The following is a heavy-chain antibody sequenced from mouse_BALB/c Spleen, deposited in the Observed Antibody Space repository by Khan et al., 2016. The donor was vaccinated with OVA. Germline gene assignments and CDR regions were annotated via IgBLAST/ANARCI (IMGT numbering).Heavy chain of an antibody. J-gene: IGHJ1*01. CDR3: ARWATWYFDV. CDR2: IYPGGYFT. V-gene: IGHV1-63*02. D-gene: IGHD3-1*01. Sequence: VQLQQSGGEVVRPGTSVKISCKASGYTFTNYWLGWIRQRPGHGLEWIGDIYPGGYFTNYNEKFKGKATLTVDTSSSTANMQLSSLTSEDSAVYFCARWATWYFDVWGAGTTVTVSS. CDR1: GYTFTNYW.